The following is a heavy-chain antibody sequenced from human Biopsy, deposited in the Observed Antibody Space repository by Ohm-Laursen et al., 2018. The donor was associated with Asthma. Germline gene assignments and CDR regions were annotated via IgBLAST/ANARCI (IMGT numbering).Heavy chain of an antibody. Sequence: SLRLSCAASGFTFSSYWMSWVRQAPGKGLEWVANIKQDGREKYYVDSVKGRFTISRDNAKNSLYLQMNSLRAEDTAVYYCARDTRPNWFDPWGQGTLVTVSS. CDR2: IKQDGREK. V-gene: IGHV3-7*05. J-gene: IGHJ5*02. CDR3: ARDTRPNWFDP. CDR1: GFTFSSYW. D-gene: IGHD3-3*01.